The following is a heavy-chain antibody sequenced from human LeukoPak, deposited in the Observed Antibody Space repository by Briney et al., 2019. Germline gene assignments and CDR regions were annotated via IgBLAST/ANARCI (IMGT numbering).Heavy chain of an antibody. V-gene: IGHV1-24*01. CDR2: FDPEDGET. J-gene: IGHJ3*02. CDR1: GYTLTELS. Sequence: ASVKVSCKVSGYTLTELSMHWVRQAPGKGLEWMGGFDPEDGETIYAQKFQGRVTMTRDTSTSTVYMELSSLRSEDTAVYYCAREGIVGATTSAFDIWGQGTMVTVSS. D-gene: IGHD1-26*01. CDR3: AREGIVGATTSAFDI.